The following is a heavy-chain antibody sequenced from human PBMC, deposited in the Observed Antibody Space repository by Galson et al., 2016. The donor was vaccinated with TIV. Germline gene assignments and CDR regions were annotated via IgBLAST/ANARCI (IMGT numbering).Heavy chain of an antibody. D-gene: IGHD1-1*01. V-gene: IGHV1-69*05. J-gene: IGHJ3*02. Sequence: SVKVSCKASGGTFSSYSINWVRQAPGQGLEWMGGIVPIFGTRNFPKTFRDRVKMTTDDSTSTAYMELSSLRSDDTAGYYCATLRNGRNVGGDAFDIWGQGTMVTVSS. CDR1: GGTFSSYS. CDR2: IVPIFGTR. CDR3: ATLRNGRNVGGDAFDI.